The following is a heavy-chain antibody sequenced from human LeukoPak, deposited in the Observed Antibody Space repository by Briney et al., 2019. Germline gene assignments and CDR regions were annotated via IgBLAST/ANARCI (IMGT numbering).Heavy chain of an antibody. CDR3: ARDQTGTPDY. CDR1: GFTFSNYW. D-gene: IGHD1-1*01. CDR2: ISSSSSYI. J-gene: IGHJ4*02. Sequence: PGGSLRLSCAASGFTFSNYWMSWVRQAPGKGLEWVSSISSSSSYIYYADSVKGRFTISRDNAKNSLYLQMNSLRAEDTAVYYCARDQTGTPDYWGQGTLVTVSS. V-gene: IGHV3-21*01.